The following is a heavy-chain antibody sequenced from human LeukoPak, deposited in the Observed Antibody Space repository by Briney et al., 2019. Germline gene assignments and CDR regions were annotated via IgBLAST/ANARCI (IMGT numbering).Heavy chain of an antibody. CDR2: ISSSSSYI. D-gene: IGHD3-10*01. CDR1: GFTFSSYS. J-gene: IGHJ4*02. Sequence: GGSLRLSCAASGFTFSSYSMNWVRQAPGKGLEWVSSISSSSSYIYYADSVKGRFTISRDNAKNSLYLQMNSLRAEDMALYYCAKDIRGVPSYYFDYWGQGTLVTVSS. CDR3: AKDIRGVPSYYFDY. V-gene: IGHV3-21*04.